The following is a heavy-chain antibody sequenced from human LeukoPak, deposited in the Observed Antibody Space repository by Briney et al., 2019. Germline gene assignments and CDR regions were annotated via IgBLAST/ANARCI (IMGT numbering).Heavy chain of an antibody. CDR3: ARDAAQGLWFGELRGAFDY. D-gene: IGHD3-10*01. Sequence: GGSLRLSCAASGFTFSSYSMNWVRQAPGKGLEWVSSISSSSSYIYYADSVKGRFTISRDNAKNSLYLQMNSLRAEDTAVYYCARDAAQGLWFGELRGAFDYWGQGTLVTVYS. CDR2: ISSSSSYI. V-gene: IGHV3-21*01. CDR1: GFTFSSYS. J-gene: IGHJ4*02.